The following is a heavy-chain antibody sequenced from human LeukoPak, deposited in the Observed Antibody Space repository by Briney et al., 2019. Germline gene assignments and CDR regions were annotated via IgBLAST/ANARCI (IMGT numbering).Heavy chain of an antibody. CDR1: GFTFSSYA. CDR2: ISGSGVST. V-gene: IGHV3-23*01. J-gene: IGHJ4*02. CDR3: AKDLLWQQLVPYYLDY. Sequence: GGSLRLSCAASGFTFSSYAMSWVRQAPGKGLEWVSGISGSGVSTYYADSVKGRFTISRDNSKNTLYLQMNSLRAEDTAVYYCAKDLLWQQLVPYYLDYWGQGTLVTVSS. D-gene: IGHD6-13*01.